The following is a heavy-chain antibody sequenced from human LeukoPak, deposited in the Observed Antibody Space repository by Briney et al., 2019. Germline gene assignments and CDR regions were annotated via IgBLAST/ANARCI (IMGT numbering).Heavy chain of an antibody. CDR1: GFTFSSYG. CDR3: ARGLLWFGGYYFDY. V-gene: IGHV3-30*02. CDR2: IRYDGSNK. Sequence: GGSLRLSCAASGFTFSSYGMHWVRQAPGKGLEWVAFIRYDGSNKYYADSVKGRFTISRDNSKNTLYLQMNSLRAEDTAVYYCARGLLWFGGYYFDYWGQGTLVTVSS. J-gene: IGHJ4*02. D-gene: IGHD3-10*01.